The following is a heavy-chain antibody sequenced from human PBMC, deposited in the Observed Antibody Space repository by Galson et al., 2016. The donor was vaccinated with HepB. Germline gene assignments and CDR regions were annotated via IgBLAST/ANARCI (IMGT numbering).Heavy chain of an antibody. CDR2: ISRDGTST. J-gene: IGHJ4*02. Sequence: SLRLSCAASGFTFSSYWMHWVRQDQGKGLVWVSRISRDGTSTNYADSVQGRFTISRDNAKNTLFLQMNSLRAEDTAVYYCARDAYGGDPGCLLGGQGTRVTVSS. CDR3: ARDAYGGDPGCLL. V-gene: IGHV3-74*01. CDR1: GFTFSSYW. D-gene: IGHD4-17*01.